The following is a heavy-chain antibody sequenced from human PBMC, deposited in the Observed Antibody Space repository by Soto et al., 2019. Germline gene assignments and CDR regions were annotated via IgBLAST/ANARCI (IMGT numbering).Heavy chain of an antibody. CDR3: ARVPYYYGSGSPYPDY. CDR1: GGTFSSYT. CDR2: IIPILGIA. Sequence: QVQLVQSGAEVKKPGSSVKVSCKASGGTFSSYTISWVRQAPGQGLEWMGRIIPILGIANYAQKFQGRVTITADKSTSTAYMELSSLRSEDTAVYYCARVPYYYGSGSPYPDYLGQGTLVTVSS. J-gene: IGHJ4*02. V-gene: IGHV1-69*02. D-gene: IGHD3-10*01.